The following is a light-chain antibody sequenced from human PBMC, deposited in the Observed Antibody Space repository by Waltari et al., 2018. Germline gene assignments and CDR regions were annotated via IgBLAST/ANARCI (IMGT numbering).Light chain of an antibody. CDR3: QQSYSTPT. V-gene: IGKV1-39*01. J-gene: IGKJ3*01. CDR2: AAS. Sequence: DIKMTQSPSSLSASVGDRVTITCRASQSISSYLNWYQQKPGKAPKLLIYAASSLQSWVPSRFSGSGSGTDFTLTISSLQPEDFATYYCQQSYSTPTFGPGTKVDIK. CDR1: QSISSY.